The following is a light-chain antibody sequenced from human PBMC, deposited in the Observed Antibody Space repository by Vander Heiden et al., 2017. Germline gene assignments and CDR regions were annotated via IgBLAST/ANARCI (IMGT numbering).Light chain of an antibody. J-gene: IGKJ4*02. Sequence: IQLPQSPSSLSASVGDRVTITCQASQDISIYLNWYQQKPGKAPKLLIYDASNLQTGVPSRCSGSGSGTSFTFTISSLQPEEIATYYCQHYYSVPRTFGGGTKVEIK. CDR2: DAS. CDR3: QHYYSVPRT. CDR1: QDISIY. V-gene: IGKV1-33*01.